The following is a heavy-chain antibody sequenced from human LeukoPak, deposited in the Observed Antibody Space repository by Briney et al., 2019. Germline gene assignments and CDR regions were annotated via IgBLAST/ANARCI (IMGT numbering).Heavy chain of an antibody. V-gene: IGHV3-21*01. CDR2: ISSSSSYI. Sequence: GGSLRLSCAASGFTFSIYIMNWVRHAPGKGREWVSSISSSSSYIYYAHSVKGRFTLSRDNAKNSLYLQINSLSAEHTPVYNGGREGLEDIVAFDYWGQGTLVTVSP. CDR1: GFTFSIYI. D-gene: IGHD5-12*01. J-gene: IGHJ4*02. CDR3: GREGLEDIVAFDY.